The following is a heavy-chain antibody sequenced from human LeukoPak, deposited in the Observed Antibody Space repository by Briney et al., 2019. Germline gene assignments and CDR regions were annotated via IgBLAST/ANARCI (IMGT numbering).Heavy chain of an antibody. D-gene: IGHD3-22*01. Sequence: GGSLRLSCAASGFTFNNHAMYWVRQAPGKGLEWVSGINWNSDNIGYADSVKGRFTISRDDAKNSLFLQMNSLRTEDTALYYCARASYYYDTTGLGAVDIWGQGTMVTVSS. CDR2: INWNSDNI. CDR1: GFTFNNHA. J-gene: IGHJ3*02. CDR3: ARASYYYDTTGLGAVDI. V-gene: IGHV3-9*01.